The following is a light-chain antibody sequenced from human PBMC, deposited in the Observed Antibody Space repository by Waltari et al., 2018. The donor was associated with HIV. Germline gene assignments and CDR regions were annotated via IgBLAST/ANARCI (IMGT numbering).Light chain of an antibody. CDR1: QSLSSIN. Sequence: EIVLTQSPVTLSLSPGERATLSCRASQSLSSINLAWFQQKPGQAPRLLIYGASSRATGIPDRFSGSGSGTDFTLTINRLEPEDFAVFYCQQYGSSPPYTFGQGTKLEIK. V-gene: IGKV3-20*01. CDR2: GAS. J-gene: IGKJ2*01. CDR3: QQYGSSPPYT.